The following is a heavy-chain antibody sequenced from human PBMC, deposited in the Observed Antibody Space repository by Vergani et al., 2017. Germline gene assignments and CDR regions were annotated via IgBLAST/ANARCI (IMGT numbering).Heavy chain of an antibody. J-gene: IGHJ3*02. CDR2: IRSKAYGGTT. CDR3: TRGLAPLRAFDI. D-gene: IGHD6-19*01. CDR1: GFTFGDYA. V-gene: IGHV3-49*05. Sequence: EVQLVESGGGLVKPGRSLRLSCTASGFTFGDYAMSWFRPAPGKGLEGVGFIRSKAYGGTTEYAASVKGRFTISRDDSKSIAYLQMNSLKTEDTAVYYCTRGLAPLRAFDIWGQGTMVTVSS.